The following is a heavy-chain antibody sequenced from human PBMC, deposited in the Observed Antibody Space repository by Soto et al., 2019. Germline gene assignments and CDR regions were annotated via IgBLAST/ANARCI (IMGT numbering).Heavy chain of an antibody. CDR1: GFTFSSYS. J-gene: IGHJ4*02. V-gene: IGHV3-48*01. CDR2: ISSSSSTI. D-gene: IGHD1-26*01. Sequence: GGSLRLSCAASGFTFSSYSMSWVRQAPGKGLEWVSYISSSSSTIYYADSVKGRFTISRDNAKNSLYLQMDSLRPEDTAVYFCAKEGSPKVSRWDDYWGQGTLVTVS. CDR3: AKEGSPKVSRWDDY.